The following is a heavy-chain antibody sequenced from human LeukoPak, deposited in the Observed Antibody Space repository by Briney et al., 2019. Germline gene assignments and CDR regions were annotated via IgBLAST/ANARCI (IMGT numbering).Heavy chain of an antibody. D-gene: IGHD2-2*01. J-gene: IGHJ3*02. CDR1: GFIFSTYS. CDR3: ARSRDAAFDI. CDR2: ITSEGSKT. V-gene: IGHV3-74*01. Sequence: PGGSLRLSCATSGFIFSTYSMHWIRQGPGKGLVWVSRITSEGSKTDYADSVKGRFTIARDNTRNTLYLQMNSLRSEDTAVYYCARSRDAAFDIWGRGTMVTVSS.